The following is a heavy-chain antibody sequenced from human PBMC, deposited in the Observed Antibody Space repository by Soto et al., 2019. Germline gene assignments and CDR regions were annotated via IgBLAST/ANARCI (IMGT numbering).Heavy chain of an antibody. Sequence: SETLSLTCTLSGASISSSRYTWGWTRQPPGKGLEWIGIIYNRGTTTNSTYAKSRVTISVDTSKNPFSLILRSVTAADTAVYYCANLAGYCSSSSCYGDYAMDVWGQGTTVTVSS. CDR2: IYNRGTT. CDR1: GASISSSRYT. J-gene: IGHJ6*02. D-gene: IGHD2-2*01. V-gene: IGHV4-39*01. CDR3: ANLAGYCSSSSCYGDYAMDV.